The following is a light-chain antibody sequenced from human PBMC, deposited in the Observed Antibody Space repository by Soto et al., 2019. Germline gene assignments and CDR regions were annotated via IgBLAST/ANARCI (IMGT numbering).Light chain of an antibody. CDR2: WAS. CDR3: QQYYSSPLT. Sequence: DIVMTQSPDSRAVSLGERATINCKSSQSVLYSSNNKNYLAWYQQKPGQHPKLLIYWASTRESGVPDRFSCSGSGRDFALTISRLQAEDVAVYYCQQYYSSPLTFGGGTKVEIK. CDR1: QSVLYSSNNKNY. J-gene: IGKJ4*01. V-gene: IGKV4-1*01.